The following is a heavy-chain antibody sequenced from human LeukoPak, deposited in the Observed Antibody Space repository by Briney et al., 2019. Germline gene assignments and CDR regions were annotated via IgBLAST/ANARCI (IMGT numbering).Heavy chain of an antibody. D-gene: IGHD1-26*01. V-gene: IGHV3-7*01. CDR3: ASLRSYDYYYYGLDV. CDR2: IKQDGSEK. Sequence: GGSLRLSCAASGFIFSNNWMTWVRQAPGKGLEWVANIKQDGSEKYYVDSVKGRFTISRDNAKNSLYLEMDGLSAEDTAVYYCASLRSYDYYYYGLDVWGQGTTVTVSS. J-gene: IGHJ6*02. CDR1: GFIFSNNW.